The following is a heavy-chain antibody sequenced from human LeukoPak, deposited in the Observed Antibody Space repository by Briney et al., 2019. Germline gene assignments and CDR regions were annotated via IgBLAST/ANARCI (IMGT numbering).Heavy chain of an antibody. CDR1: GYMFTNYG. V-gene: IGHV1-18*01. J-gene: IGHJ4*02. Sequence: ASVKVSCKASGYMFTNYGISWVRQAPGQGLEWMGWISAYNGNTNYAQKFQGRVTMTTETSTNTAYMELRSLRSDDTAVYYCAREGSTSCYPYWGQGTLVTVSS. D-gene: IGHD2-2*01. CDR2: ISAYNGNT. CDR3: AREGSTSCYPY.